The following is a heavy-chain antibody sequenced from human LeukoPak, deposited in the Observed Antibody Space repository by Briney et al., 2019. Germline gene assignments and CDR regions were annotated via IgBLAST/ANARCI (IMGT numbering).Heavy chain of an antibody. Sequence: GGSLRLSCAASGFTISSYGMHWVRQAPGKGLEWVAVIWYDGSNKYYADSVKGRFTISRDNSKNTLYLQMNSLRAEDTAVYYCARDYYGSGSYNTYYYYYGMDVWGQGTTVTVSS. V-gene: IGHV3-33*01. D-gene: IGHD3-10*01. J-gene: IGHJ6*02. CDR3: ARDYYGSGSYNTYYYYYGMDV. CDR1: GFTISSYG. CDR2: IWYDGSNK.